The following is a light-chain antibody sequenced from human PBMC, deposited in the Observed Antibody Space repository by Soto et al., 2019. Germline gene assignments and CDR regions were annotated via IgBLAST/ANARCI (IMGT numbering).Light chain of an antibody. Sequence: EIVLTQSPGTLSLSPGERATLSCRASQSVSSYYLAWYQQKPGQAPRLLIHGASNRATGVPDRFSGSGSGTDFTLTISRLEPEDFAVYYCQQYGSSRPWAFGQGTKGEI. CDR2: GAS. V-gene: IGKV3-20*01. J-gene: IGKJ1*01. CDR1: QSVSSYY. CDR3: QQYGSSRPWA.